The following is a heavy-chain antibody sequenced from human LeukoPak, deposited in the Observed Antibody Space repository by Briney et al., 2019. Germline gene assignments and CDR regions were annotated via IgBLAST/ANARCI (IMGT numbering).Heavy chain of an antibody. J-gene: IGHJ3*02. Sequence: SETLSLTCTVSGGSISSYYWSWIRQPPGKGLEWIGYIYYSGSTNYNPSLKSRVTISVDTSKNQFSLKLSSVTAADTAVYYCAKERDSGYPGDAFDIWGQGTMVTVSS. CDR2: IYYSGST. CDR1: GGSISSYY. V-gene: IGHV4-59*01. D-gene: IGHD5-12*01. CDR3: AKERDSGYPGDAFDI.